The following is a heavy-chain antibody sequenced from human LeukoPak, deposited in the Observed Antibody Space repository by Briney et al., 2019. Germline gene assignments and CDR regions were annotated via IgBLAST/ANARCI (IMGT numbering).Heavy chain of an antibody. D-gene: IGHD6-19*01. J-gene: IGHJ2*01. CDR1: GFTFSNYG. V-gene: IGHV3-30*18. CDR2: IAYDGSNE. Sequence: PGRSLRLSCAASGFTFSNYGMHWVRQAPGKGLEWVAVIAYDGSNEYYAEFVKGRFTISRDNSKNTLYLQMYSLRAEDTAVYYCAKDVPGGWWYFDLWGRGTLVTVSS. CDR3: AKDVPGGWWYFDL.